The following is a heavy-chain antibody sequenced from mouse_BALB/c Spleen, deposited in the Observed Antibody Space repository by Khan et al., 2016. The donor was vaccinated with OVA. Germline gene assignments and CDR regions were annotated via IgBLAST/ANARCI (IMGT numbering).Heavy chain of an antibody. D-gene: IGHD2-4*01. CDR1: GYTFTSYY. CDR2: INPSNGGT. V-gene: IGHV1S81*02. CDR3: TRGGAWATMICWFAY. Sequence: QVQLQQPGAELVKPGASVKLSCKASGYTFTSYYMYWVKQRPGQGLEWIGGINPSNGGTNFNEKFKSKATLTVDKSSSTAYMQLSSLTSEDSAVXYCTRGGAWATMICWFAYWGQGALVTVSA. J-gene: IGHJ3*01.